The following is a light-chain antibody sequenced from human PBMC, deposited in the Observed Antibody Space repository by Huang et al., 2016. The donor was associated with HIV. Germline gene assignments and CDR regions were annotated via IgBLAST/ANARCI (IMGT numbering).Light chain of an antibody. Sequence: DIVMTQSPLSLPVAPGQPASISCKSSQTLLHTSGQTRLDLYLPRPGRSPQLLIYLGSHRASGVPDRFTGSGSGSDFTLEISRVEADDVGIYYCMQGLQTPPTFGQGTKLEI. J-gene: IGKJ2*01. CDR1: QTLLHTSGQTR. CDR2: LGS. CDR3: MQGLQTPPT. V-gene: IGKV2-28*01.